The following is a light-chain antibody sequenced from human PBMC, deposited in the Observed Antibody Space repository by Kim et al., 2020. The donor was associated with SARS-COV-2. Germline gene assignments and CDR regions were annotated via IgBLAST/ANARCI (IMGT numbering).Light chain of an antibody. CDR2: EDN. CDR3: QAWDRSIVL. V-gene: IGLV3-1*01. CDR1: KLGDKY. J-gene: IGLJ2*01. Sequence: SVSPGQTASITCSGHKLGDKYASWYQQRPGQSPVLVMYEDNKRPSGIPGRFSGSNSGNTATLTISGTQAMDEADYYCQAWDRSIVLFGGGTQLTVL.